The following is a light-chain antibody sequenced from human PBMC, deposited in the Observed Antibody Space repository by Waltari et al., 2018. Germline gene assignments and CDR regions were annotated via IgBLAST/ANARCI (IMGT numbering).Light chain of an antibody. CDR3: QQYNSYPWT. V-gene: IGKV1-5*01. CDR2: EAV. J-gene: IGKJ1*01. CDR1: QSVTTW. Sequence: DTQLTQSPSTLSASVGDRVTITCRARQSVTTWLAWYQQKPGKAPKLLIYEAVKLDSGVPSMFSGGGSGTHFTLTITSLQPDDVASYYCQQYNSYPWTFGPGTKVEI.